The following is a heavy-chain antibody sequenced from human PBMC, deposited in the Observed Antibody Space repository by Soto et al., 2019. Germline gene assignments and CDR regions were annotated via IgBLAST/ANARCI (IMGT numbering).Heavy chain of an antibody. J-gene: IGHJ6*02. CDR3: VRQGIGDLHGLVDV. CDR1: SGPSRSHN. D-gene: IGHD3-10*01. Sequence: QVQLQQSGPGLVKPSETLSLTCTVSSGPSRSHNWGWIRQPPGGGLEWIGYIYHTGDTSYNPSLSSRVTRSADTSTNHLSLTLRSLTAADTAVYYCVRQGIGDLHGLVDVWGQGTRVSVSS. V-gene: IGHV4-59*08. CDR2: IYHTGDT.